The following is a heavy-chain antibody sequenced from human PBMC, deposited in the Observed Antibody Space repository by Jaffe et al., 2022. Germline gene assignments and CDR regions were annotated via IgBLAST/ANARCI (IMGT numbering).Heavy chain of an antibody. J-gene: IGHJ3*02. Sequence: EVQLVESGGVVVQPGGSLRLSCAASGFTFDDYAMHWVRQAPGKGLEWVSLISWDGGSTYYADSVKGRFTISRDNSKNSLYLQMNSLRAEDTALYYCAKDLGPYGSGSYYDAFDIWGQGTMVTVSS. CDR3: AKDLGPYGSGSYYDAFDI. V-gene: IGHV3-43D*04. D-gene: IGHD3-10*01. CDR2: ISWDGGST. CDR1: GFTFDDYA.